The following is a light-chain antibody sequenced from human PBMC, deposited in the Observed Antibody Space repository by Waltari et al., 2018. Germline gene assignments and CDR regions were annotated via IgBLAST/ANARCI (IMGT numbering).Light chain of an antibody. Sequence: QSALTQPRSVSGSPGQSVTISCTGTSSSVGGYKYVSLYQQHPGKAPKLMIYDGSKRPSGVPDRFSGSKSGNTASLTISGLQAEDEADYYCCSYAGSYTLVFGGGTKLTVL. J-gene: IGLJ2*01. V-gene: IGLV2-11*01. CDR3: CSYAGSYTLV. CDR2: DGS. CDR1: SSSVGGYKY.